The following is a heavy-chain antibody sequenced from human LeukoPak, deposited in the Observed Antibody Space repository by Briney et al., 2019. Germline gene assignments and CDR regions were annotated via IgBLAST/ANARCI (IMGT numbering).Heavy chain of an antibody. CDR2: IYSGGST. CDR1: GFTVSSNY. Sequence: GGSLRLSCAASGFTVSSNYMSWVRQAPGKGLEWVSAIYSGGSTYYADSVKGRFTISRDNSKNTLYLQMNSLRAEDTAVYYCARDQEYSYGYLYGMDVWGQGTTVTVSS. CDR3: ARDQEYSYGYLYGMDV. V-gene: IGHV3-53*01. D-gene: IGHD5-18*01. J-gene: IGHJ6*02.